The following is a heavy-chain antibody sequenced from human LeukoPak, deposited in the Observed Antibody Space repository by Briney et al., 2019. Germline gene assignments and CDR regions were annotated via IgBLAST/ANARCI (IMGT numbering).Heavy chain of an antibody. CDR3: AKDTRGGSSWYTSYNYFDY. CDR2: IRYDGSNK. Sequence: PGGSLRLSCAASGFTFSSYGMHWVRQAPGKGLEWVAFIRYDGSNKYYADSVKGRFTISRDNSKNTLYLQMNSLRAEDTAVYYCAKDTRGGSSWYTSYNYFDYWGQGTLVTVSS. CDR1: GFTFSSYG. V-gene: IGHV3-30*02. D-gene: IGHD6-13*01. J-gene: IGHJ4*02.